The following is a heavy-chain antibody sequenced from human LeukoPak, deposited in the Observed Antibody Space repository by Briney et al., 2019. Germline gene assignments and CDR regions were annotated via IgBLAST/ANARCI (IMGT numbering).Heavy chain of an antibody. CDR1: GFTFSDYY. J-gene: IGHJ4*02. CDR2: IRSSRSTI. V-gene: IGHV3-11*04. CDR3: ARDYGYGFDY. D-gene: IGHD5-18*01. Sequence: SGGSLRLSCAASGFTFSDYYMSWIRQAPGKGLEWISYIRSSRSTIYYADSVKGRFTISRDNAKNSLYLQMNSLSPDDTAVYYCARDYGYGFDYWGQGTLVTVSS.